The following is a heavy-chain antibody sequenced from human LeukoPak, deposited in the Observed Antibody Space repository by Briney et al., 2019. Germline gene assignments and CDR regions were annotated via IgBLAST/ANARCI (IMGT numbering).Heavy chain of an antibody. CDR1: GGSISSSSYY. CDR3: ARGRRGYSYGDGSLSY. Sequence: PSETLSLTCTVSGGSISSSSYYWGWIRHPPGNGLEWIGSIYYSGSTYYNPSLKSRVTISVDTPKNQFSLKLSSVTAADTAVYYCARGRRGYSYGDGSLSYWGQGTLVTVSS. J-gene: IGHJ4*02. D-gene: IGHD5-18*01. CDR2: IYYSGST. V-gene: IGHV4-39*01.